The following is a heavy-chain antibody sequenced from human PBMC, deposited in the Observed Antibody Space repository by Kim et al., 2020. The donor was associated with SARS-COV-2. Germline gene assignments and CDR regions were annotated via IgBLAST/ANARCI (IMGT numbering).Heavy chain of an antibody. CDR1: GGSFSGYY. CDR2: INHSGST. V-gene: IGHV4-34*01. D-gene: IGHD3-10*01. J-gene: IGHJ6*02. CDR3: ARGGRGVIMAYYYYGMDV. Sequence: SETLSLTCAVYGGSFSGYYWSWIRQPPGKGLEWIGEINHSGSTNYNPSLKSRVTISVDTSKNQFSLKLSSVTAADTAVYYCARGGRGVIMAYYYYGMDVWGQGTTVTVSS.